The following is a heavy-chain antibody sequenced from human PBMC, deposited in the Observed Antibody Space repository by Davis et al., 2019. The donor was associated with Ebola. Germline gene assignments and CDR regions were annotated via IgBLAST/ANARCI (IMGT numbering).Heavy chain of an antibody. CDR2: MNPHSGGT. V-gene: IGHV1-2*06. J-gene: IGHJ4*02. CDR1: GYTFTGYY. Sequence: ASVTVSCKASGYTFTGYYMEWVRQAPGQGLEWMGRMNPHSGGTNYAQKFQGRVTMIRATSISTAYMELSRLTYADTAVYYCARLCSSSCPNDYWGQGTLITVSS. D-gene: IGHD2-2*01. CDR3: ARLCSSSCPNDY.